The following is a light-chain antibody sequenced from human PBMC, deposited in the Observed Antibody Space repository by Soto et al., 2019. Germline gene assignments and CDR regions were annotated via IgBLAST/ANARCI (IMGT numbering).Light chain of an antibody. V-gene: IGKV3-20*01. CDR1: QSVSSSY. CDR2: GAS. J-gene: IGKJ3*01. CDR3: QQYCSSPPLFT. Sequence: EIVLTQSPGTLSLSPGERATLSCRASQSVSSSYLAWYQQKPGQAPRLLIYGASSRATGIPHRFSGSGSGPDFTLTISRLEPEDSAVHYCQQYCSSPPLFTFGPGTKVDIK.